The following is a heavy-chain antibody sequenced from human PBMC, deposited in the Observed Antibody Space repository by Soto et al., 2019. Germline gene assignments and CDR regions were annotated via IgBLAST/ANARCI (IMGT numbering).Heavy chain of an antibody. J-gene: IGHJ4*02. CDR1: GFTFDDYA. CDR3: AKGGQLLVEGGGY. Sequence: EVQLVESGGGLVQPGRSLRLSCAASGFTFDDYAMQWVRQAPGKGLEWVSGISWNSGSIGYADSVKGRFTISRDNAKNSLYLQMNRLRAEDTALYYCAKGGQLLVEGGGYWGQGTLVTVSS. V-gene: IGHV3-9*01. D-gene: IGHD2-2*01. CDR2: ISWNSGSI.